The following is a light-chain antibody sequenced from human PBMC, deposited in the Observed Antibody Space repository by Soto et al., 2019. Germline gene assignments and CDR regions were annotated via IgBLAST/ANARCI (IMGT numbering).Light chain of an antibody. CDR3: QQSFSTPRT. Sequence: DIQMTQSPSSQYASVGDRVTISCRASQSINSYLNWYQQKPGKASKLLIYAASSLQSGVPSRVSGSGSETDFTRTISSLQPDDVATYCCQQSFSTPRTFGQGTRVEI. J-gene: IGKJ1*01. CDR1: QSINSY. V-gene: IGKV1-39*01. CDR2: AAS.